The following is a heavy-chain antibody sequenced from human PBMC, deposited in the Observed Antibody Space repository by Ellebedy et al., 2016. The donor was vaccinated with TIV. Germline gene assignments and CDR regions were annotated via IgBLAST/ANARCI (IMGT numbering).Heavy chain of an antibody. CDR1: GFTFSSYS. CDR3: SRHTAYALDY. V-gene: IGHV3-7*01. CDR2: IKQDGSEK. D-gene: IGHD2-21*02. Sequence: GESLKISCAASGFTFSSYSMNWVRQAPGKGLECVANIKQDGSEKSYVDSVKGRFTISRDNAKNSLYLQMNSLRAEDTAVYYCSRHTAYALDYWGQGALVTVSS. J-gene: IGHJ4*02.